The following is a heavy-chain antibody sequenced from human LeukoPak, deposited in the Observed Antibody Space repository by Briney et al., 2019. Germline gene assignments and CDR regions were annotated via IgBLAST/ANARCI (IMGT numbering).Heavy chain of an antibody. CDR1: GGSISGYY. D-gene: IGHD3-3*01. CDR3: AREIGFKGGFEP. CDR2: IYSSGTT. V-gene: IGHV4-59*12. J-gene: IGHJ5*02. Sequence: ASETLSLTCTVSGGSISGYYWSWIRQPPGKGLEWIGYIYSSGTTNYNPSLKSRVTISVDTSKKHFSLNMTSVTAADTAVYYCAREIGFKGGFEPWGQGNLVTVSA.